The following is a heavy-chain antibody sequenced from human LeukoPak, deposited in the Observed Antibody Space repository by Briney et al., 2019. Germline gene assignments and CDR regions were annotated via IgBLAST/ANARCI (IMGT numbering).Heavy chain of an antibody. CDR2: INHSGST. CDR1: GGSFSGYY. V-gene: IGHV4-34*01. Sequence: PSETLSLTCAVYGGSFSGYYWSWIRQPPGKGLEWIGEINHSGSTNYNPSLKSRVTISVDPSKNQFSLKLSSVTAADTAVYYCAGYYYDTPYGMDVWGQGTTVTVSS. CDR3: AGYYYDTPYGMDV. J-gene: IGHJ6*02. D-gene: IGHD3-22*01.